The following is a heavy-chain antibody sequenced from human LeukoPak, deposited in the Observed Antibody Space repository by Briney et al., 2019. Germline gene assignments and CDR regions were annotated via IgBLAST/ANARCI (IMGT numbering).Heavy chain of an antibody. D-gene: IGHD3-22*01. V-gene: IGHV1-18*01. Sequence: ASVKVSFKASGYTFTSYGISWVRQAPGQGLEWMGWISAYNGNTNYAQKLQGRVTMTTDTSTSTAYMELRSLRSDDTAVYYCARGGGYYDSSGYYRPYDYWGQGTLVTVSS. CDR1: GYTFTSYG. J-gene: IGHJ4*02. CDR3: ARGGGYYDSSGYYRPYDY. CDR2: ISAYNGNT.